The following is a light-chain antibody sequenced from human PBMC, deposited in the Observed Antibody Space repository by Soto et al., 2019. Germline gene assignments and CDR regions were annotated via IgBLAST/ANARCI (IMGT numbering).Light chain of an antibody. CDR2: DAS. CDR3: QQYNSYS. J-gene: IGKJ1*01. CDR1: QSIKNY. V-gene: IGKV1-5*01. Sequence: IQLTQSPSSLSASAVDRVTITCRASQSIKNYLNWYQHKPGKAPKLLIYDASSLESGVPQRFSGSGSGTEFTLTISSLQPDDFATYYCQQYNSYSFGQGTKVDIK.